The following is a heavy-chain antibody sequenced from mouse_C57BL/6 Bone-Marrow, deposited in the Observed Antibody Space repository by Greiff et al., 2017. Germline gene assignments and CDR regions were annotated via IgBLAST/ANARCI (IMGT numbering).Heavy chain of an antibody. CDR2: IDPETGGT. Sequence: QVQLQQSGAELVRPGASVTLSCKASGYTFTDYEMHWVKQTPVHGLEWIGAIDPETGGTAYNQKFKGKAILTADKSSSTAYMELRILTSEDSAVYYCTRLQSNPAWFAYWGQGTLVTVAA. V-gene: IGHV1-15*01. CDR3: TRLQSNPAWFAY. J-gene: IGHJ3*01. D-gene: IGHD2-5*01. CDR1: GYTFTDYE.